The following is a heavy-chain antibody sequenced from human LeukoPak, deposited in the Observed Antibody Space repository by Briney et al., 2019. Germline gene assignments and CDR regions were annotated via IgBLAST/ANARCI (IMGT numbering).Heavy chain of an antibody. CDR3: ARDLYYYDSSGYYRGLDY. CDR1: GFTFNTYR. Sequence: GSLRLSCAASGFTFNTYRMSWVRQAPGKGLEWVANIKHDGSEENYVDSVKGRFTISRDNAKGSLCLQMNSLRGEDTAVYYCARDLYYYDSSGYYRGLDYWGQGTLVTVSS. CDR2: IKHDGSEE. V-gene: IGHV3-7*01. J-gene: IGHJ4*02. D-gene: IGHD3-22*01.